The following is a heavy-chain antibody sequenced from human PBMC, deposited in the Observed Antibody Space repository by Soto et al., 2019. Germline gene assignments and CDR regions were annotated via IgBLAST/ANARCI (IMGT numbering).Heavy chain of an antibody. D-gene: IGHD6-19*01. V-gene: IGHV3-30*18. J-gene: IGHJ4*02. CDR1: EFSLSSSD. CDR3: AKQLRGSGWYPLDS. CDR2: SSFDGTQQ. Sequence: QPGGSLRLSCTASEFSLSSSDMHWVRRAPGKGLEWLAVSSFDGTQQFYGGSVKGRFTVSRDNSNNTLYLEMNSLRTEDTAVYYCAKQLRGSGWYPLDSWGQGTPVTVSS.